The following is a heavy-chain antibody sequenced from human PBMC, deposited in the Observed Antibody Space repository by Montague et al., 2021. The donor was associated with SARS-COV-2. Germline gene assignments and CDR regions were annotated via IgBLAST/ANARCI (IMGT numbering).Heavy chain of an antibody. J-gene: IGHJ5*02. V-gene: IGHV4-34*01. CDR2: INHSGST. CDR3: ARGADYDFWSGFLWYKGFDP. CDR1: GGSLSGYY. Sequence: SETLSLTCAVYGGSLSGYYWAWIRQPPAKGLEWIGEINHSGSTNYNPSLQSRLTISVDTSKKQFSLKLTSMTAADTAVYYCARGADYDFWSGFLWYKGFDPWGRGTTVTVSS. D-gene: IGHD3-3*01.